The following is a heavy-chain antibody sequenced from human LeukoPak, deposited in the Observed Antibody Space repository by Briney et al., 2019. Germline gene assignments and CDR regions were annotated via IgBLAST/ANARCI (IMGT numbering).Heavy chain of an antibody. J-gene: IGHJ5*02. CDR1: GFAFTDYY. Sequence: ASVKVSCKASGFAFTDYYIHWVRQATGQGLEWMGWIKLNSGGTNYAQKFQGRVTITADESTSTAYMELSSLRSEDTAVYYCARDMVLDYYYGSGSYYTYNWFDPWGQGTLVTVSS. V-gene: IGHV1-2*02. CDR2: IKLNSGGT. D-gene: IGHD3-10*01. CDR3: ARDMVLDYYYGSGSYYTYNWFDP.